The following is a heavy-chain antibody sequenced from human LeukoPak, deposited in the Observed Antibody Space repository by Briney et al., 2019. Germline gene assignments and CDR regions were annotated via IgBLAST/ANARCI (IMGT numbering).Heavy chain of an antibody. Sequence: PGGSLRLSCAAAGAASGFTFSTHFLNWVRQAPGKGLEWVLGISGSGGDTYYADSVKGRFTISRDNSKNTVYVQMNSLRAEDTAAYYCAKHGPVPGVGYFAFDYWGQGTLVAVSS. V-gene: IGHV3-23*01. D-gene: IGHD1-26*01. CDR3: AKHGPVPGVGYFAFDY. CDR2: ISGSGGDT. CDR1: GFTFSTHF. J-gene: IGHJ4*02.